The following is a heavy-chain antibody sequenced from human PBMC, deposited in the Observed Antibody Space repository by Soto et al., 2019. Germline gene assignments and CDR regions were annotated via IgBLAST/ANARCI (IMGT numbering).Heavy chain of an antibody. CDR3: AKDIIRIVQMWFDP. Sequence: SRILSCASSECPFRSYSMSLVRPEQGKGLEWVSAISGSGGSTYYADSVKGRFTISRDNSKNTLYLQMNSLRAEDTAVYYCAKDIIRIVQMWFDPWGQGTLVTVSS. V-gene: IGHV3-23*01. J-gene: IGHJ5*02. CDR1: ECPFRSYS. CDR2: ISGSGGST. D-gene: IGHD1-26*01.